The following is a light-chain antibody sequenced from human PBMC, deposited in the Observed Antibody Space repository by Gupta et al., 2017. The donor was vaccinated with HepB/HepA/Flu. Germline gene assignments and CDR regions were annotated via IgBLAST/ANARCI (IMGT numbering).Light chain of an antibody. CDR3: QQSRCMPFT. J-gene: IGKJ3*01. CDR1: QSINTY. CDR2: AAS. V-gene: IGKV1-39*01. Sequence: LTQATSSLSASLGDRVTITCRASQSINTYLNWYQYKPGTVPKFLIFAASILQDGVPSRFSGSGSGTVFTLAISSLQPDDVATYFCQQSRCMPFTFGPGTTVDI.